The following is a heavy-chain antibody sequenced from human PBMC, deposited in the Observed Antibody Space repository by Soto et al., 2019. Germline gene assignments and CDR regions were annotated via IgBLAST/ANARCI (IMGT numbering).Heavy chain of an antibody. V-gene: IGHV1-69*02. D-gene: IGHD3-22*01. J-gene: IGHJ4*02. Sequence: QVQLVQSGAEVKKPGSSVKVSCKASGGTFSSYTISWVRQAPGQGLEWMGRIIPILGLANYAQKFQGRVTITADKSTSSAYMELSSLRSEDTAVFYCASRYDSSDYWGQGTLVTVSS. CDR2: IIPILGLA. CDR3: ASRYDSSDY. CDR1: GGTFSSYT.